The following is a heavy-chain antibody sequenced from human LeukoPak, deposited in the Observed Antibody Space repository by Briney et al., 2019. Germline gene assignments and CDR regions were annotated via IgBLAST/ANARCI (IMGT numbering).Heavy chain of an antibody. CDR2: IYYSGST. J-gene: IGHJ4*02. Sequence: SETLSLTCTVSGGSISSSSYYWGWIRQPPGKGLEWIGSIYYSGSTYYNPSLKSRVTISVDTSKNQFSLKLSSVTAADTAVYYCARDSNDYGDYRYYFDYWGQGTLVTVSS. CDR3: ARDSNDYGDYRYYFDY. D-gene: IGHD4-17*01. CDR1: GGSISSSSYY. V-gene: IGHV4-39*07.